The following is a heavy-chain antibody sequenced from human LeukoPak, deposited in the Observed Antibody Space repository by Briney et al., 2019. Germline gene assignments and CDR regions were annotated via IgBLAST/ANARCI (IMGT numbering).Heavy chain of an antibody. D-gene: IGHD1-14*01. V-gene: IGHV1-2*02. CDR2: INPSSGGT. CDR1: GYTFTGYY. J-gene: IGHJ4*02. CDR3: ARDRGTGALGY. Sequence: ASVKVSCKASGYTFTGYYMHWVRQAPGQGLEWMGWINPSSGGTNYAQKFQGRVTMTRDTSISTAYMELSRLRSDDTAVYYCARDRGTGALGYWGQGTLVTVSS.